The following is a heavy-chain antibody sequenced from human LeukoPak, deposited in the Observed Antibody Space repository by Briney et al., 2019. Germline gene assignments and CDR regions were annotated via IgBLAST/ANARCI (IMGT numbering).Heavy chain of an antibody. V-gene: IGHV4-59*01. CDR1: GGSISNYY. CDR3: ARGDPADFDY. J-gene: IGHJ4*02. CDR2: IYYSGST. Sequence: SETRSLTCIVSGGSISNYYWSWIRQPPGKGLEWIGYIYYSGSTNYNPSLKSRVTISVDTSKNQFSLKLSSVTAADTAVYYCARGDPADFDYWGQGTLVTVSS.